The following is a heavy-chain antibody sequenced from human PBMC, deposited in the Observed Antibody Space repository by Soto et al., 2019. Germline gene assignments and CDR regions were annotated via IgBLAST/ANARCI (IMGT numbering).Heavy chain of an antibody. CDR1: GYTLTELS. J-gene: IGHJ4*02. Sequence: ASVKVSCKVSGYTLTELSMHWVRQAPGKGLEWMGGFDPEDGETIYAQKFQGRVTMTEDTSTDTAYMELNSLKTEDTAVYYCTRVKLLGFGVGPRTNERASDYWGQGTLVTVSS. V-gene: IGHV1-24*01. CDR3: TRVKLLGFGVGPRTNERASDY. D-gene: IGHD3-10*01. CDR2: FDPEDGET.